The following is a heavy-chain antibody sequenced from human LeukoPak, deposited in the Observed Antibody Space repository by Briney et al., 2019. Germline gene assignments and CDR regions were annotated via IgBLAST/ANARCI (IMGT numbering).Heavy chain of an antibody. D-gene: IGHD3-10*01. CDR2: INHSGST. V-gene: IGHV4-34*01. Sequence: PSETLSLTCAAYGGSFSGYYWSWIRQPPGKGLEWIGEINHSGSTNYNPSLKSRVTISVDTSKNQFSLKLSSVTAADTAVYYCARLSWFGEFSNWGQGTLVTVSS. CDR1: GGSFSGYY. J-gene: IGHJ4*02. CDR3: ARLSWFGEFSN.